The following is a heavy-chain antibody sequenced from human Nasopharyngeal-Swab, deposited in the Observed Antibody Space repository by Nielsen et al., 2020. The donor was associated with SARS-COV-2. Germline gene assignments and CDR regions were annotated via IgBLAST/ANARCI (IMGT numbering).Heavy chain of an antibody. CDR2: ISSSGSTI. CDR3: AREDTDYYDSSGYFDY. CDR1: GFTFSDYY. V-gene: IGHV3-11*01. D-gene: IGHD3-22*01. J-gene: IGHJ4*02. Sequence: GESLKISCAASGFTFSDYYMSWIRQAPGKGLEWVSYISSSGSTIYYADSVKGRFTISRDNAKNSLYLQMNSLRAEDTAVYYCAREDTDYYDSSGYFDYWGPGTLVTVSS.